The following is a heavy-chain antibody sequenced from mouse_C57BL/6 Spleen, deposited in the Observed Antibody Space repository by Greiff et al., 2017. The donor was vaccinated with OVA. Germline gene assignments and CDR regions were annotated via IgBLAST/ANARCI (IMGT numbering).Heavy chain of an antibody. D-gene: IGHD1-1*01. V-gene: IGHV1-55*01. CDR3: ARYGTTVVADY. Sequence: VQGVESGAELVKPGASVKMSCKASGYTFTSYWITWVKQRPGQGLEWIGDIYPGSGSTNYNEKFKSKATLTVDTSSSTAYMQLSSLTSEDSAVYYCARYGTTVVADYWGQGTTLTVSS. CDR2: IYPGSGST. CDR1: GYTFTSYW. J-gene: IGHJ2*01.